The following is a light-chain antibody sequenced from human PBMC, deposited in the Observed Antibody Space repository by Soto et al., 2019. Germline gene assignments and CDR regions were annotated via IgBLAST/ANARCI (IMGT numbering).Light chain of an antibody. J-gene: IGKJ1*01. CDR2: DAS. CDR3: QQYNSYPT. V-gene: IGKV1-5*01. Sequence: DIQMTQSPSTLSAYVGDRVTITCRASQSISYWLAWYQQKPGKAPKLLLYDASSLEIGVPSRFSGSGSGTEFTLTISSLQPDDFATYYCQQYNSYPTFGQGTKVEIK. CDR1: QSISYW.